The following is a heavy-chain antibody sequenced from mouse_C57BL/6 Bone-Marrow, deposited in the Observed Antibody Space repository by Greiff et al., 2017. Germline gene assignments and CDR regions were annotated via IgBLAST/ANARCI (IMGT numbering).Heavy chain of an antibody. J-gene: IGHJ1*03. CDR1: GYTFTSYW. V-gene: IGHV1-69*01. CDR3: ARSTGDWYFDV. D-gene: IGHD4-1*02. CDR2: IDPSDSYT. Sequence: VQLQQPGAELVMPGASVKLSCKASGYTFTSYWMHWVKQRPGQGLEWIGEIDPSDSYTNYNQKFKGKSTLTVDKSSSTAYMQLSSLTSEDSAVYYCARSTGDWYFDVGGTGTTVTVSS.